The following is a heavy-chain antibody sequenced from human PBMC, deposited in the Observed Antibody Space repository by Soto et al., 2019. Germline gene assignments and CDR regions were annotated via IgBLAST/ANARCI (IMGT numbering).Heavy chain of an antibody. CDR2: MNPDSGAT. V-gene: IGHV1-2*02. Sequence: QVHLEQSAAAVKKPGASVKVSCKTSGYIFSDYCIHWVRQAPGQGLEWLGWMNPDSGATSYAPKFQGRVTLTRDTSVTTAYMELSGLMFDDTATYYCARDRSLVMSGYYYAWGQGTLLAVSS. D-gene: IGHD3-22*01. CDR1: GYIFSDYC. CDR3: ARDRSLVMSGYYYA. J-gene: IGHJ4*02.